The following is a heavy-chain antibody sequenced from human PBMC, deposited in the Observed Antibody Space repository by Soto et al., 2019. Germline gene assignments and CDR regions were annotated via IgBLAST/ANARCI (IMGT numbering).Heavy chain of an antibody. D-gene: IGHD6-19*01. V-gene: IGHV3-30*18. Sequence: HPRRCRTLASAVSTFILGSAAIRWVRQAPGKGLEWVAVISYDGSNKYYADSVKGRFTISRDNSKNTLYLQMNSLRAEDTAVYYCAKSWDSSGWYDFDYWGQGT. CDR1: TFILGSAA. CDR3: AKSWDSSGWYDFDY. CDR2: ISYDGSNK. J-gene: IGHJ4*02.